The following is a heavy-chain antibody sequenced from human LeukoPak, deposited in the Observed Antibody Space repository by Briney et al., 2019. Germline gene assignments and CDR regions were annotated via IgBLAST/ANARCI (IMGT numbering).Heavy chain of an antibody. CDR1: GYSFGIFG. CDR2: ISANNGNT. D-gene: IGHD2-2*01. V-gene: IGHV1-18*01. CDR3: ARVGVVVPAAWFDP. J-gene: IGHJ5*02. Sequence: ASVKVSCKASGYSFGIFGISWVRQAPGQGLEWMGWISANNGNTNYEQNLQGRVTMTTDTSTSTAYMELRSLRSDDTAVYYCARVGVVVPAAWFDPWGQGTLVTVSS.